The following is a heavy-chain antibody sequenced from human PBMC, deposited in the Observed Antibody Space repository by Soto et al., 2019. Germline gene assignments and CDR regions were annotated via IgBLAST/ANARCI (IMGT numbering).Heavy chain of an antibody. Sequence: ASVKVSCKVSGYTLTELSMHWVRQAPGQGLEWMGIINPSGGSTSYAQKFQGRVTMTRDTSTSTVYMELSSLRSEDTAVYYCARRATLRGMDVWGQGTTVTVSS. CDR1: GYTLTELS. J-gene: IGHJ6*02. CDR2: INPSGGST. V-gene: IGHV1-46*01. CDR3: ARRATLRGMDV. D-gene: IGHD1-26*01.